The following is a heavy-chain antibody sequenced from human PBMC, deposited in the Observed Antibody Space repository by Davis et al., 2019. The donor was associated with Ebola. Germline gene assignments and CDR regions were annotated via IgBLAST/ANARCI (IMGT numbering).Heavy chain of an antibody. Sequence: AASVKVSCKASGGTFSNHAISWVRQAPGQGLEWMGGIIPLFGIPKYVQKFQGRATMTTDTFTSTAYMELRSLRSDDTAVYYCARGMTGVENPGAYWGHGTLVTVSS. D-gene: IGHD3-9*01. J-gene: IGHJ1*01. V-gene: IGHV1-69*10. CDR3: ARGMTGVENPGAY. CDR2: IIPLFGIP. CDR1: GGTFSNHA.